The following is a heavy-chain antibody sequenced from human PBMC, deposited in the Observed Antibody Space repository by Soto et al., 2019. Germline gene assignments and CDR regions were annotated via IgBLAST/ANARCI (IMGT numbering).Heavy chain of an antibody. V-gene: IGHV4-59*12. CDR3: AREIKGYYYAMEV. Sequence: SETLSLTCNVSIVPITEYSWSLVRQSPGKGLECICNYFDSGRNMYNPSLKSRVTISVDTSKNQLSLKLSSVTAADTAVYYCAREIKGYYYAMEVWGKGTMVTVSS. CDR1: IVPITEYS. J-gene: IGHJ6*04. CDR2: YFDSGRN. D-gene: IGHD3-16*01.